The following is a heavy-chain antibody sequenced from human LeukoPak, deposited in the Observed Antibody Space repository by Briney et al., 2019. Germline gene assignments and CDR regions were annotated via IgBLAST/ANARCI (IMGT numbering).Heavy chain of an antibody. CDR1: GGSISSSSYY. CDR3: ARHHSSGWYKSYWFDP. V-gene: IGHV4-39*01. CDR2: IYYSGST. D-gene: IGHD6-19*01. J-gene: IGHJ5*02. Sequence: SETLSLTCTVSGGSISSSSYYWGWIRQPPGKGLEWIGSIYYSGSTYYNPSLKSRVTISVDTSKNQFSLKLSSVTAADTAAYYCARHHSSGWYKSYWFDPWGQGTLVTVSS.